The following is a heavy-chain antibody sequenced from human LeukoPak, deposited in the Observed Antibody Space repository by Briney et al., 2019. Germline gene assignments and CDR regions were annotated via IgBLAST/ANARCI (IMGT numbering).Heavy chain of an antibody. V-gene: IGHV4-59*08. D-gene: IGHD3-22*01. J-gene: IGHJ4*02. CDR1: GGSISSYY. Sequence: SETLSLTCTVSGGSISSYYWSWIRQPPGKGLEWIGYIYYSGSTNYNPSLKSRVTISVDTSKNQFSLKLSSVTAADTAVYYCARHAGSGYYYDFDYWSQGTLVTVSS. CDR2: IYYSGST. CDR3: ARHAGSGYYYDFDY.